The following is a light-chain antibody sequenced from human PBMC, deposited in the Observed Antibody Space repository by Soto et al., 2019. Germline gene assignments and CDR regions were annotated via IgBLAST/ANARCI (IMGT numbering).Light chain of an antibody. CDR2: FAS. CDR3: MQAIQAPRT. Sequence: DIVMNQSPLSLPVTPGEPACISCRSSHSLLHSNGYNYLDWYLQKPGQSPQLLSYFASNRASGVTDRFRGSGSGTDFTLKISRVEAEEVGVFFCMQAIQAPRTFGLGAKLEIK. CDR1: HSLLHSNGYNY. V-gene: IGKV2-28*01. J-gene: IGKJ2*01.